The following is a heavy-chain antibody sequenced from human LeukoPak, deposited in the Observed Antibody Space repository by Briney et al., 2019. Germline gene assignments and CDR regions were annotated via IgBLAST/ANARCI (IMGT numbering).Heavy chain of an antibody. J-gene: IGHJ4*02. CDR3: ARAVQLWLRNWFDY. D-gene: IGHD5-18*01. Sequence: PGGSLRLSCAASGFTFSSYAMHWVRQAPGKGLEWVAVISYDGNNKYYADSVKGRFTISRDHSKNTLYLQMNSLGAEDTAVYYCARAVQLWLRNWFDYWGQGTLVTVSS. V-gene: IGHV3-30-3*01. CDR2: ISYDGNNK. CDR1: GFTFSSYA.